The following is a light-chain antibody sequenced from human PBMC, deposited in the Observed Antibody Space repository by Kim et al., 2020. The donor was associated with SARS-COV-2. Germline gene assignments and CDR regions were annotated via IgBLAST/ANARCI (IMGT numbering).Light chain of an antibody. CDR1: SSDVGGYSY. CDR2: DVS. Sequence: QSVTISCTGTSSDVGGYSYVSWYQQHPGKAPKLMIYDVSKRPSGVPDRFSGSKSGNTASLTISGLQAEDEADYYCCSYAGSYGVVFGGGTQLTVL. V-gene: IGLV2-11*01. J-gene: IGLJ2*01. CDR3: CSYAGSYGVV.